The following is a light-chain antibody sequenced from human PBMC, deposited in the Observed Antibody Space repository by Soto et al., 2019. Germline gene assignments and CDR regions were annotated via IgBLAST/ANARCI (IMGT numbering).Light chain of an antibody. Sequence: AIRMTQSPSSFSASTGDRVTITCRASQGISSYLAWYQQKQGRAPKLLIYAASTLQSGVPSRFSGSGSGTDITLTVSCLQSEDFATYYCQQYYSYPFTFGPGTKVDIK. CDR1: QGISSY. CDR3: QQYYSYPFT. V-gene: IGKV1-8*01. J-gene: IGKJ3*01. CDR2: AAS.